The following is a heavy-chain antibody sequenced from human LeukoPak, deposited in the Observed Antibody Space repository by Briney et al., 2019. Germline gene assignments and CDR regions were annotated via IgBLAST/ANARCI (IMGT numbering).Heavy chain of an antibody. J-gene: IGHJ6*03. D-gene: IGHD2-2*02. CDR3: AKEVGCSSTSCYIGYYYYCMDV. CDR2: ISGSGGST. Sequence: PGGSLRLSCAASGFTFSSYSMNWVRQAPGKGLEWVSAISGSGGSTYYADSVKGRFTISRDNSKNTLYLQMNSLRAEDTAVYYCAKEVGCSSTSCYIGYYYYCMDVWGKGTTVTVSS. CDR1: GFTFSSYS. V-gene: IGHV3-23*01.